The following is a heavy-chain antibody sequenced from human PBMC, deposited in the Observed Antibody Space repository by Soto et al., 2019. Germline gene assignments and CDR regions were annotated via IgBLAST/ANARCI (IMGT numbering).Heavy chain of an antibody. J-gene: IGHJ6*03. CDR3: ARTVLGPDLLSDSFVDYYYYMDV. Sequence: PSETQSLTCTVSGGSISNFYWSWIRQPPGKGLEWIGYVYYTGSTSYNPSLKRRVTFSADSSRGQFSLRLNSVTAADTAVYYCARTVLGPDLLSDSFVDYYYYMDVWGQGTTVTV. CDR1: GGSISNFY. D-gene: IGHD3-16*01. CDR2: VYYTGST. V-gene: IGHV4-59*08.